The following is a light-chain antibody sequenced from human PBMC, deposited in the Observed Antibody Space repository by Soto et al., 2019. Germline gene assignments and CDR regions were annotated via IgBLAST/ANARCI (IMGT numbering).Light chain of an antibody. Sequence: EIVLTQSPGTLSLSPGERATLSCRASQSVSSNYLAWYQQRPGQAPRLLIHGASSRATGIPDRFSGSGSGTEFTLTISRLEPEDFAVYYCQQYGISPRTFGQGTKVEIK. J-gene: IGKJ1*01. CDR1: QSVSSNY. V-gene: IGKV3-20*01. CDR2: GAS. CDR3: QQYGISPRT.